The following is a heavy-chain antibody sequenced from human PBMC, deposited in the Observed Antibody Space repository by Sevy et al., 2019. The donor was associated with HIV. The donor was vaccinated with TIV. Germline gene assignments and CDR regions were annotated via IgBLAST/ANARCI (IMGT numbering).Heavy chain of an antibody. Sequence: GGSLRLSCAASGFTFRNYDMSWVRQAPGKGLEWVSALSGTGGSTYYADSVNGRFTISRDNSKNTLYLQMNSLRVEDTAVYYCAKDLDIVAVAAAIRLSYWGQGTLVTVSS. J-gene: IGHJ4*02. D-gene: IGHD2-2*01. CDR1: GFTFRNYD. CDR3: AKDLDIVAVAAAIRLSY. CDR2: LSGTGGST. V-gene: IGHV3-23*01.